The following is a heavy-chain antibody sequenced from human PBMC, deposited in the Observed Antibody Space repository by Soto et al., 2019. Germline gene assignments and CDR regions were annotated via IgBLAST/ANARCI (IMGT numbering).Heavy chain of an antibody. Sequence: NPSETLSLTCTVSGGSVGSGSYYWSWIRQPPGKGLEWIGYIYYSGSTNYNPSLKSRVTISVDTSKNQFSLKLSSVTAADTAVYYCARDPVVVVPAAIDYYYGMDVWGQGTTVTVSS. J-gene: IGHJ6*02. CDR2: IYYSGST. D-gene: IGHD2-2*02. CDR1: GGSVGSGSYY. CDR3: ARDPVVVVPAAIDYYYGMDV. V-gene: IGHV4-61*01.